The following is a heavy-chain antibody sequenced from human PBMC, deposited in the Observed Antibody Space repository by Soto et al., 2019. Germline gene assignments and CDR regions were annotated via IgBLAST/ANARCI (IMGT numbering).Heavy chain of an antibody. J-gene: IGHJ1*01. V-gene: IGHV4-4*02. Sequence: QVQLQESGPGLVKPSGTLSLTCSVSSGSINSSNWWSWVRQPPGKGLEWIGEIYHSGNTNYNPSLNSRVIISLDKSINQYSLKLTSVTAADTAVYDCARGNLAIAKRFFHFGGQGIVVTVSS. D-gene: IGHD1-26*01. CDR1: SGSINSSNW. CDR2: IYHSGNT. CDR3: ARGNLAIAKRFFHF.